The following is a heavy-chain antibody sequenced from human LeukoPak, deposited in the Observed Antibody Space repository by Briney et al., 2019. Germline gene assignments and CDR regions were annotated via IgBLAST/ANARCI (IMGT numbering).Heavy chain of an antibody. Sequence: GGPLRLSCAASGFTFSSYAMSWVRQAPGKGLEWVSGISGSGARTYYADPVKGRFTISTDNSKNTVYLQMNSLRAEDTAVYYCAKTAASMDVWGKGITVTVSS. CDR1: GFTFSSYA. J-gene: IGHJ6*03. V-gene: IGHV3-23*01. CDR2: ISGSGART. CDR3: AKTAASMDV. D-gene: IGHD2-15*01.